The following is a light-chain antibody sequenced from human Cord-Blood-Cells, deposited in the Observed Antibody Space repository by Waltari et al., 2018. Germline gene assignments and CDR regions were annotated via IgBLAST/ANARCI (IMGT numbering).Light chain of an antibody. CDR3: SSYTSSSTLEV. CDR2: DVS. J-gene: IGLJ3*02. CDR1: SSDVGGYNY. Sequence: QSALTQPASVSGSPGQSITISCTGTSSDVGGYNYVSWYQQHPGKAPKLMIYDVSNRPSVVSNRFSVSNSGNTSSLTISGLQAEDVADYYCSSYTSSSTLEVFGGGTKLTVL. V-gene: IGLV2-14*01.